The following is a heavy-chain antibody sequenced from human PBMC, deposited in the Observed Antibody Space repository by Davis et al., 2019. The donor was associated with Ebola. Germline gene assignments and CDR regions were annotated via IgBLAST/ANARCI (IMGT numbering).Heavy chain of an antibody. CDR1: GFTFSSYA. Sequence: PGGSLRLSCAASGFTFSSYAMSWVRQMPGHFLHSLGIIYPGDSDTRYSPSFQGQVTISADKSISTAYLQGSSLKASDTAMYYCARQATVTTRNEPTPNWFDPWGQGTLVTVSS. CDR2: IYPGDSDT. D-gene: IGHD4-17*01. J-gene: IGHJ5*02. V-gene: IGHV5-51*01. CDR3: ARQATVTTRNEPTPNWFDP.